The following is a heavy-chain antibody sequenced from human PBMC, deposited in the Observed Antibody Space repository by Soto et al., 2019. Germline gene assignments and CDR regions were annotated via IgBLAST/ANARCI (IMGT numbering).Heavy chain of an antibody. V-gene: IGHV3-23*01. J-gene: IGHJ4*02. D-gene: IGHD3-10*01. CDR2: ISGMEDRT. CDR1: GFNLRDQP. Sequence: LQSGGGIAQPGGSLRLSFTASGFNLRDQPLSGVRQAPGGGLEWVSGISGMEDRTNYADFVKGRFFISKDRAKNTLNLQMNGLRDDDTAVYYCAKTYTGGWGQGTQVTVSS. CDR3: AKTYTGG.